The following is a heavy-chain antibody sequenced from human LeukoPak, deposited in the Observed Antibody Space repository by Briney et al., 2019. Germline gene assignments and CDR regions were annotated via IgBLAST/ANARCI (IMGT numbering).Heavy chain of an antibody. J-gene: IGHJ3*02. CDR3: ARDHAPGI. V-gene: IGHV3-23*01. Sequence: PGGSLRLSCAASGFTFSSYSMSWVRQAPGKGLERVSAISGSTRNIYYADSVKGRFTISRDNSKNTLYLQMNSLRVEDTAVYYCARDHAPGIWGQGTMVSVSS. D-gene: IGHD7-27*01. CDR2: ISGSTRNI. CDR1: GFTFSSYS.